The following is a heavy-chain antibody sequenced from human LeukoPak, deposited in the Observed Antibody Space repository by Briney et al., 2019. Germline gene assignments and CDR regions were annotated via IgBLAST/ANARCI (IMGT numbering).Heavy chain of an antibody. V-gene: IGHV3-21*01. Sequence: GGSLRLSCAASGFTFSGYSMNWVRQAPGKGLEWVSSISSSSSYIYYADSVKGRFTISRDNAKNSLYLQMNSLRAEDTAVYYCARDYYGSGSYDRFDYWGQGTLVTVSS. CDR1: GFTFSGYS. CDR2: ISSSSSYI. D-gene: IGHD3-10*01. J-gene: IGHJ4*02. CDR3: ARDYYGSGSYDRFDY.